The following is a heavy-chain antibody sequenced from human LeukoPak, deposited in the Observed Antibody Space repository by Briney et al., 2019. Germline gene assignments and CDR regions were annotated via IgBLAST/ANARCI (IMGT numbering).Heavy chain of an antibody. CDR2: ISAYNGNT. V-gene: IGHV1-18*01. Sequence: GASVKVSCKASGYTFTSYGISWVRQAPGQGLEWMGWISAYNGNTNYAQKLQGRVTMTTDTSTSSAYMELRSLRSDDTAVYYCARDIVVVPAAASPDYYYYYYMDVWGKGTTVTVSS. CDR1: GYTFTSYG. CDR3: ARDIVVVPAAASPDYYYYYYMDV. J-gene: IGHJ6*03. D-gene: IGHD2-2*01.